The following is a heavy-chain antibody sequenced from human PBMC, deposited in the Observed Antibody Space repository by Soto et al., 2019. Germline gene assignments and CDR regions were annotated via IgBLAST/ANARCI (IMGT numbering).Heavy chain of an antibody. Sequence: EVQLLESGGGWAQPGGSLRLSCAASGFIFRTYAMNWVRQAPGKGLEWVSVMVGDGSSSDYADSVRGRFTISRDNSKNTLYLQMNSLRVEDTAVYYCAKDLRPDGRYDLDYWGQGTLVTVSS. J-gene: IGHJ4*02. CDR3: AKDLRPDGRYDLDY. V-gene: IGHV3-23*01. CDR1: GFIFRTYA. D-gene: IGHD1-26*01. CDR2: MVGDGSSS.